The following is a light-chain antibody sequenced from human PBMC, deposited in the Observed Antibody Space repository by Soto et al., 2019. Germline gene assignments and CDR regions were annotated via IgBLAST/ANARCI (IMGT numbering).Light chain of an antibody. CDR3: QQYGSS. CDR1: QSVSSSY. Sequence: IVLTQSPGTLSLSPGERATLSCRASQSVSSSYLAWYQQKPGQAPRLLIYGASSRATGIPDRFSGSGSGTDFTLTISRLETEDFAVYYCQQYGSSFGPGTKVDIK. V-gene: IGKV3-20*01. CDR2: GAS. J-gene: IGKJ3*01.